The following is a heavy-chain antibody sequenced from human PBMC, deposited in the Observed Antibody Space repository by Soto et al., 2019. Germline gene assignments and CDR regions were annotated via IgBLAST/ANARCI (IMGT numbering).Heavy chain of an antibody. Sequence: QVQLVQSGAEVKKPGSSVKVSCKASGGTFSSYTISWVRQAPGQGLEWMGRIIPILGIANYAQKFQGRVTITADKSTSTAYMELSSLRSEDTAVYYCASSRHSSGWHNRYYFDYWGQGTLVTVSS. CDR1: GGTFSSYT. CDR3: ASSRHSSGWHNRYYFDY. CDR2: IIPILGIA. V-gene: IGHV1-69*02. J-gene: IGHJ4*02. D-gene: IGHD6-19*01.